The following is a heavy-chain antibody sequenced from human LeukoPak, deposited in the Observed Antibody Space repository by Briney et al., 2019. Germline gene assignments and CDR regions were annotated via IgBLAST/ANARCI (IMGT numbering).Heavy chain of an antibody. V-gene: IGHV3-48*03. CDR2: INSRASII. CDR1: GFTFSSYE. CDR3: ARDPWEKYGHNVAAFDY. D-gene: IGHD1-26*01. J-gene: IGHJ4*02. Sequence: PGGSLRLSCAGSGFTFSSYEMNWVRQAPGKGLEWVSYINSRASIIFYGDSVKGRFTISRDNAKNSLYLQMNSLRAEDAAVYYCARDPWEKYGHNVAAFDYWGPGTLVTVSS.